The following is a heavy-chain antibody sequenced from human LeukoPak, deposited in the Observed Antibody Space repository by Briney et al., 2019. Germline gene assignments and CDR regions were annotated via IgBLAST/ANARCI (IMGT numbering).Heavy chain of an antibody. J-gene: IGHJ4*02. CDR3: ARRRLTKVGWSFQSPFDY. V-gene: IGHV4-39*07. D-gene: IGHD6-19*01. Sequence: SETLSLTCTVSGDSISSSTSYWAWIRQPPGKGLEWIGSIYYSGSTYYNPSLKSRLTISVDTSKNQFSLKLSSVTAADTAVYYCARRRLTKVGWSFQSPFDYWGQGTLVTVSS. CDR1: GDSISSSTSY. CDR2: IYYSGST.